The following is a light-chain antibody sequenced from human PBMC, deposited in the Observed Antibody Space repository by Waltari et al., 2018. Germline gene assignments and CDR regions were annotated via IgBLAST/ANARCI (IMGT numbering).Light chain of an antibody. CDR1: QSIVVW. Sequence: DIQVTQSPSTLSASVGDRVTITCRASQSIVVWLAWYQQKPGKAPRLLIYKASYLESGVPSRFSGSASGTAFTLTISSLQADDFATYYCLQYNSYPWTFGQGTTVEI. CDR3: LQYNSYPWT. V-gene: IGKV1-5*03. CDR2: KAS. J-gene: IGKJ1*01.